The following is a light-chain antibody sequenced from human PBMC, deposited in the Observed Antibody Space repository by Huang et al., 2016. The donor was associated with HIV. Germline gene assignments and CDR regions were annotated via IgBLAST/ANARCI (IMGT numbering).Light chain of an antibody. Sequence: DIVLTQSPGTLSLSPGERATLSCRARQSGSSSYLAWYQQKPGQAPRRRVYGASSRATGIPDRFSGSGSGTDLTLTISRLEPEEFAVYYCQQYGSSPWTFGQGTKVEIK. CDR1: QSGSSSY. V-gene: IGKV3-20*01. CDR2: GAS. J-gene: IGKJ1*01. CDR3: QQYGSSPWT.